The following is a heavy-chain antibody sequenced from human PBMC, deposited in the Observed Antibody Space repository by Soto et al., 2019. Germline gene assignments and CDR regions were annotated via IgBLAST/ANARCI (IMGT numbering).Heavy chain of an antibody. V-gene: IGHV3-23*01. CDR3: AKDAALAIFGVVYTNWFDP. Sequence: GGSLRLSCAASGFTFSSYAMSWVRQAPGKGLEWVSAISGSGGSTYYADSVKGRFTISRDNSKNTLYLQMNSLRAEDTAVYYCAKDAALAIFGVVYTNWFDPWGQGTLVTVSS. D-gene: IGHD3-3*01. CDR2: ISGSGGST. CDR1: GFTFSSYA. J-gene: IGHJ5*02.